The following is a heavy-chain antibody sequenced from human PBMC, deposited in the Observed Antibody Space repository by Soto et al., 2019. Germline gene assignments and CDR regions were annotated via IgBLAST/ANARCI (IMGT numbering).Heavy chain of an antibody. D-gene: IGHD3-9*01. J-gene: IGHJ3*02. CDR2: ASYSGST. CDR1: EVALSRFF. CDR3: AASDYAILTGHVACDI. Sequence: QVQLQESGPGLVKPSEPLSLTCTVSEVALSRFFWSWIRPPPGKGLEWLGYASYSGSTSYNPSLKDRITISVDTSKTQWAPNNSAVTAADTAMDHCAASDYAILTGHVACDIWGHGTTVIASS. V-gene: IGHV4-59*01.